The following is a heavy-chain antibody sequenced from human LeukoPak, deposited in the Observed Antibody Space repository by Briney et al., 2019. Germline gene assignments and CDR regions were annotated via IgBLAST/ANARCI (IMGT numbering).Heavy chain of an antibody. V-gene: IGHV4-38-2*02. CDR1: GYSISNGYY. J-gene: IGHJ4*02. D-gene: IGHD1-1*01. CDR3: ARDRDLENFDY. CDR2: VYHGGNT. Sequence: SETLSLTCTVSGYSISNGYYWGWIRQPPGKGLEFIGSVYHGGNTYYKASLKSRVTISLDTSKNQFSLRLSSVTAADSAVYYCARDRDLENFDYWGQGTLVTVSS.